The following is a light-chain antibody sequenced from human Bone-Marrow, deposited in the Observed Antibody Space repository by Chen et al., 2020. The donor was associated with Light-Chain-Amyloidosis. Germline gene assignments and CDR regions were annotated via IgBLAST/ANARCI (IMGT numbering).Light chain of an antibody. J-gene: IGLJ3*02. CDR1: SSDVGSYNL. CDR2: EVS. CDR3: CAYAGSSTWV. V-gene: IGLV2-23*02. Sequence: QSALTQPASVSGSPGQSITISCTGTSSDVGSYNLVSWYQQHPGKAPKLMIYEVSKRPSGVSNSFSGSKSGNTASLTLSGLQAEDEADYYCCAYAGSSTWVFGGGTNLTIL.